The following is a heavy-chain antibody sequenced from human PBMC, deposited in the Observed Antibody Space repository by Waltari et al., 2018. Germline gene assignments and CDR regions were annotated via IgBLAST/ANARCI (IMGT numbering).Heavy chain of an antibody. CDR3: ARGKGGGSYSRYYFDY. CDR1: GYTFTSYD. Sequence: QVQLVQSGAEVKKPGASVKVSCKASGYTFTSYDINWVRQATGQGLEWMGWMNPNSGNQGYAKKFQGRVTITRNTSISTAYMELSSLRSEDTAVYYCARGKGGGSYSRYYFDYWGQGTLVTVSS. D-gene: IGHD1-26*01. CDR2: MNPNSGNQ. V-gene: IGHV1-8*03. J-gene: IGHJ4*02.